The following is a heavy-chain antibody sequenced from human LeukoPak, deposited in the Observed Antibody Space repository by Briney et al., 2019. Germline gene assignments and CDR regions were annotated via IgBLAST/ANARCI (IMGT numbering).Heavy chain of an antibody. CDR2: ISGSGGST. V-gene: IGHV3-23*01. Sequence: PGGSLRLSCAASGFTFSSYGMSWVRQAPGKGLEWVSAISGSGGSTYYADSVKGRFTISRDNSKNTLYLQMNSLRAEDTAVYYCAKDFWPSWELLNSFDYWGQGTLVTVSS. D-gene: IGHD1-26*01. J-gene: IGHJ4*02. CDR1: GFTFSSYG. CDR3: AKDFWPSWELLNSFDY.